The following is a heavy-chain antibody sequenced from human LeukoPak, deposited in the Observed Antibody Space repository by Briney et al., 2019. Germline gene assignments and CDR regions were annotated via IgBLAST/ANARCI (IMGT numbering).Heavy chain of an antibody. CDR2: IRYDGSNK. D-gene: IGHD4-17*01. Sequence: GGSLRLSCAASGFTFSSYGMHWVRQAPGKGLEWVAFIRYDGSNKYYADSVKGRFTISRDNSKNTLYLQMNSLRAEDTAVYYFAKDRVLALWGDYDSLGQGTLVTVSS. CDR1: GFTFSSYG. CDR3: AKDRVLALWGDYDS. J-gene: IGHJ5*01. V-gene: IGHV3-30*02.